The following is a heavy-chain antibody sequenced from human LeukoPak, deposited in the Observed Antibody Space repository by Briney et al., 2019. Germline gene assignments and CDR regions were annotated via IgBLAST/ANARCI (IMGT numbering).Heavy chain of an antibody. CDR3: ASAGGYSYGFDY. J-gene: IGHJ4*02. CDR1: GGTFSSYA. D-gene: IGHD5-18*01. CDR2: IIPIFGTA. Sequence: ASVKVSCKASGGTFSSYAISWVRQAPGQGLEWMGGIIPIFGTANYAQKFQGRVTITTDESTSTAYMELSSLRSEDTAVYYCASAGGYSYGFDYWGQGTLVTVSS. V-gene: IGHV1-69*05.